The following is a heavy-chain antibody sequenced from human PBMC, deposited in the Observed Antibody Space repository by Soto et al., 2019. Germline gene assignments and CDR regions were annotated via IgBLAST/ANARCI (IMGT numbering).Heavy chain of an antibody. CDR2: ILVGGST. D-gene: IGHD2-8*02. Sequence: GGSRRLSCAASGFICSSYDMSWVRQAPGKGLEWVSTILVGGSTHYEDSVKGRFTISRDGSKNTVYLQMNSLTAGDTAVYYCAKATATGGGAFDICGQGTMVTVSS. CDR3: AKATATGGGAFDI. CDR1: GFICSSYD. J-gene: IGHJ3*02. V-gene: IGHV3-23*01.